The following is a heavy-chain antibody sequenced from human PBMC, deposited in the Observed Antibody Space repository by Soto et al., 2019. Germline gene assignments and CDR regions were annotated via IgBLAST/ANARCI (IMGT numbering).Heavy chain of an antibody. V-gene: IGHV3-53*04. CDR2: IYSGGST. Sequence: GGSLRLSCAASGFTFSSNYMSWVRQAPGKGLEWVSVIYSGGSTYYADSVKGRFTISRHNSKNTLYLQMNSLRAEDTAVYYCARGARWPRAPLYYWGQGTLVTVSS. CDR1: GFTFSSNY. J-gene: IGHJ4*02. D-gene: IGHD5-12*01. CDR3: ARGARWPRAPLYY.